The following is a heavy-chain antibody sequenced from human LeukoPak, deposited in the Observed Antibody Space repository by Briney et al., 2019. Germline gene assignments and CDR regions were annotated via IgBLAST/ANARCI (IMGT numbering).Heavy chain of an antibody. V-gene: IGHV1-18*01. CDR3: ARDAGYCSSTSCYSPRFDP. J-gene: IGHJ5*02. CDR2: ISAYNGNT. Sequence: ASVNVSCKASGYTFISYGISWVRQAPGQGLEWMGWISAYNGNTNYAQKLQGRVTMTTDTSTSTAYMELRSLRSDDTAVYYCARDAGYCSSTSCYSPRFDPWGQGTLVTVSS. D-gene: IGHD2-2*01. CDR1: GYTFISYG.